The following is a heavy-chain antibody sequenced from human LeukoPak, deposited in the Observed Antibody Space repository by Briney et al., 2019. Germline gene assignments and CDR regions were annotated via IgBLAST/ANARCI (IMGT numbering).Heavy chain of an antibody. D-gene: IGHD4-23*01. J-gene: IGHJ1*01. Sequence: PSETLSLTCTVSGDSISSSSYFWGWIRQPPGKGLEWTASVYYSGNTYYNPSLKSRFTISVDTSKNQFSLRLTSVTAADTAVYYCARVARYGGYTQYFQPWGQGTLVTVSS. CDR1: GDSISSSSYF. CDR3: ARVARYGGYTQYFQP. V-gene: IGHV4-39*07. CDR2: VYYSGNT.